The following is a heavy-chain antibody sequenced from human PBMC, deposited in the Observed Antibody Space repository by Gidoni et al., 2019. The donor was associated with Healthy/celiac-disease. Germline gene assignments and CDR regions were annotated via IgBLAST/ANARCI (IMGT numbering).Heavy chain of an antibody. Sequence: QVQLVESGGGVVQPGMSLRLSCAASGFTFSRHGMHWVRQAPGKGLEWVEVIWYDGSNKYYADTVKGRFTISRDKSKNTLYLQMNSLRAEDTAVYYCARDNQDTAMAMYYYYGMDVWGQGTTVTVS. CDR1: GFTFSRHG. CDR2: IWYDGSNK. CDR3: ARDNQDTAMAMYYYYGMDV. D-gene: IGHD5-18*01. V-gene: IGHV3-33*01. J-gene: IGHJ6*02.